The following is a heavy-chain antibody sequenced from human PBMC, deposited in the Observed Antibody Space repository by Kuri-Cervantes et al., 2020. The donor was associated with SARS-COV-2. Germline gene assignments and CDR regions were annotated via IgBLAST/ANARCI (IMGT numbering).Heavy chain of an antibody. J-gene: IGHJ4*02. D-gene: IGHD1-26*01. Sequence: SETLSLTCAVSGYSISSGYYWGWIRQPPGKGLEWIGSIYHSGSTYYNPSLKSRVTISVDTSKNQFSLKLSSVTAADTAVYYCARGRRGKTLDYWGQGTLVTVSS. CDR3: ARGRRGKTLDY. V-gene: IGHV4-38-2*01. CDR2: IYHSGST. CDR1: GYSISSGYY.